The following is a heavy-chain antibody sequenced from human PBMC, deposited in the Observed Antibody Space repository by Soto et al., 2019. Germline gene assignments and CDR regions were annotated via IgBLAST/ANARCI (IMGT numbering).Heavy chain of an antibody. D-gene: IGHD2-2*01. J-gene: IGHJ6*02. CDR3: AKEGVPAAIEESLGDIDV. CDR2: ISYDGSSK. CDR1: GFTFSSYG. Sequence: QVQLVESGGGVVQPGRSLRLSCVAAGFTFSSYGMHWVRQAPGKGLEWVAVISYDGSSKYHADSVKGRFTISRDNSKNTLYLQMNSLRAEDTAVYYCAKEGVPAAIEESLGDIDVWGQGTTVTVSS. V-gene: IGHV3-30*18.